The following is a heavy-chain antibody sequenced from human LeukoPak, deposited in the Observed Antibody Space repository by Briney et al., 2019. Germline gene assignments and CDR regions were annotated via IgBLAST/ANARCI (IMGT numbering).Heavy chain of an antibody. D-gene: IGHD1-7*01. CDR2: ISWNSDSV. CDR3: AKEELDASDI. J-gene: IGHJ3*02. CDR1: GFTFDDYA. V-gene: IGHV3-9*01. Sequence: GGSLRLSCAASGFTFDDYAMHWVRQAPGKGLEWVSAISWNSDSVGYPDSVKGRFTISRDNAKNSLYLQMNSLRAEDTALYYCAKEELDASDIWGQGTMVTVSS.